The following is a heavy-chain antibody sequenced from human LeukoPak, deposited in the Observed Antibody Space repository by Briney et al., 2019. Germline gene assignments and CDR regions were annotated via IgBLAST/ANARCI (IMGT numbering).Heavy chain of an antibody. D-gene: IGHD2/OR15-2a*01. J-gene: IGHJ6*03. V-gene: IGHV4-4*09. CDR1: GGSISSYY. Sequence: PETLSLTCTVSGGSISSYYWSWIRQPPGKGLEWIGYIYTSGSTNYNPSLKSRVTISVDTSKNQFSLKLSSVTAADTAVYYCARCGRNNRGYYYMEDWGKGTTVTVSS. CDR3: ARCGRNNRGYYYMED. CDR2: IYTSGST.